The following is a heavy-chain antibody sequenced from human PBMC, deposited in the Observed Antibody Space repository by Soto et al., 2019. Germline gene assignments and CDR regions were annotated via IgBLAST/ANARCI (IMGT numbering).Heavy chain of an antibody. D-gene: IGHD3-22*01. CDR2: ISDTGGGT. V-gene: IGHV3-23*01. J-gene: IGHJ5*02. CDR3: AVGRHKTSGSNTWFDH. CDR1: GVNFGSNA. Sequence: GSLPLSCAASGVNFGSNAMNGVRQAAGKGLEWVSTISDTGGGTFYAGSVKGRFTISRDTSKNTLYLQMHSLRADGSAIYFCAVGRHKTSGSNTWFDHWGRGTLVTVSS.